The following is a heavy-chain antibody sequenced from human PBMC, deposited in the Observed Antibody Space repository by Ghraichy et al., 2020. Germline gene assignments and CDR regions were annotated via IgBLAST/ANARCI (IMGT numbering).Heavy chain of an antibody. D-gene: IGHD2-15*01. CDR1: GLTFSSYA. CDR2: ISAGGGSA. J-gene: IGHJ5*02. V-gene: IGHV3-23*01. Sequence: GGSLRLSCVASGLTFSSYAMTWVRQAPGKGLEWVSSISAGGGSAYYADSVKGRFSISRDNSKDTQYLQMNSLRAEDAAVYFCAKAWGYCSGGTCPPYNWLDPWCRGTLVTVSS. CDR3: AKAWGYCSGGTCPPYNWLDP.